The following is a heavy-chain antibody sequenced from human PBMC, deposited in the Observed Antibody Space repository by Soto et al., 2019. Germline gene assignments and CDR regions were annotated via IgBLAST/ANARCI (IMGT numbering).Heavy chain of an antibody. CDR1: GFSFSSYG. V-gene: IGHV3-30*03. CDR3: AGALENRYFYYGLNV. Sequence: QGQLLESGGGVVQPGRSLRLSCAASGFSFSSYGMEWVRLAPVKGLEWVAATTYDGGIKHYVDSVKGRFTISRDNSKNTLDLEMNSLRVEDTATYYGAGALENRYFYYGLNVWGQGTTVNVCS. J-gene: IGHJ6*02. CDR2: TTYDGGIK. D-gene: IGHD1-1*01.